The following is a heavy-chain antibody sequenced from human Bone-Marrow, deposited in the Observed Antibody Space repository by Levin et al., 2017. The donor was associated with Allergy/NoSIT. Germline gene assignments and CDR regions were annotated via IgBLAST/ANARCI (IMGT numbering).Heavy chain of an antibody. CDR1: GGSISSAGYH. Sequence: SETLSLTCTVSGGSISSAGYHWTWIRQSPGKGLEWIGYISYRGTTYYNPSLKSRLTMSLDPSEQRSSLNLNSVTAADTAIYYCARLDGYYFDYWGQGTLVTVSS. D-gene: IGHD3-9*01. CDR2: ISYRGTT. V-gene: IGHV4-31*03. J-gene: IGHJ4*02. CDR3: ARLDGYYFDY.